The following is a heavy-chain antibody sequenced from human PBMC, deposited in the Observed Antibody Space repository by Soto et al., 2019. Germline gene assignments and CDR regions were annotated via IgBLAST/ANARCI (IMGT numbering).Heavy chain of an antibody. CDR1: GFSFSSYA. CDR3: VKDIVVVPAAKDAFDI. Sequence: EVQLLESGGGLVQPGGSLRLSCAASGFSFSSYAMTWVRQAPGKGLEWVSAISGSAGTIYYADSVKGRFTISRDNSKNTLYLQLNSLRAEDTAVYYCVKDIVVVPAAKDAFDIWGQGTMVTVSS. J-gene: IGHJ3*02. D-gene: IGHD2-2*01. CDR2: ISGSAGTI. V-gene: IGHV3-23*01.